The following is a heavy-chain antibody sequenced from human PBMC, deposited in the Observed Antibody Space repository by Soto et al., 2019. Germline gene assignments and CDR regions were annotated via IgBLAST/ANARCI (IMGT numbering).Heavy chain of an antibody. CDR2: FDLENGET. CDR3: AKEFRRTNQFDH. D-gene: IGHD3-10*01. J-gene: IGHJ4*02. Sequence: ASVKVSCKVSGYTLTELSIHWVRKAPGEGLEWMGGFDLENGETIYAQRFQGRVTMTEESSADTPYMELSSLRSEDTAVYYCAKEFRRTNQFDHWGRELWSPSPQ. CDR1: GYTLTELS. V-gene: IGHV1-24*01.